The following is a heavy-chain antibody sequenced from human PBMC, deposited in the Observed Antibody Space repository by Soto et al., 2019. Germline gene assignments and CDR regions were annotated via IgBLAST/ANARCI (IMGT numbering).Heavy chain of an antibody. CDR1: GFTFSSDA. J-gene: IGHJ4*02. CDR3: ARTTVTKSRDS. Sequence: EVQLLESGGGLVQPGGSLRLSCAASGFTFSSDAMSWVRQAPGRGLEYVSSISGSGGNTYYADSVKGRFTISRDNSKNTLYQQMNGLRVEDTAVYYCARTTVTKSRDSWGQGTLVIVSS. V-gene: IGHV3-23*01. CDR2: ISGSGGNT. D-gene: IGHD4-17*01.